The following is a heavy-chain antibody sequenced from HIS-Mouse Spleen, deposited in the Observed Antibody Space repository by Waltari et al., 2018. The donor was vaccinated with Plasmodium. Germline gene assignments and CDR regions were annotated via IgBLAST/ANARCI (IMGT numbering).Heavy chain of an antibody. CDR2: IYHSGST. CDR3: ARDRVIVVVIIPDAFDI. D-gene: IGHD3-22*01. CDR1: GYSISSGYY. V-gene: IGHV4-38-2*02. Sequence: QVQLQESGPGLVKPSETLSLTCTVSGYSISSGYYWGWIRQPPGKGLEWIGSIYHSGSTYYNPSLKSRVTISVDTSKNQFSLKLSSVTAADTAVYYCARDRVIVVVIIPDAFDIWGQGTMVTVSS. J-gene: IGHJ3*02.